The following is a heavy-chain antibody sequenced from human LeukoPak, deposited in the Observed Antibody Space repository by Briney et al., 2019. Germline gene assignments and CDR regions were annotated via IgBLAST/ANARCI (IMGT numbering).Heavy chain of an antibody. D-gene: IGHD5-18*01. CDR3: VKDPTAMGGDYFDY. Sequence: PGGSLRLSCSASGFTFSSYAMHWVRQAPGKGLEYVSAISSNGGSTYYADSVKGGFTISRDNSKNTLYLQMSSLRAEDTAVYYCVKDPTAMGGDYFDYWGQGTLVTVSS. CDR2: ISSNGGST. J-gene: IGHJ4*02. CDR1: GFTFSSYA. V-gene: IGHV3-64D*06.